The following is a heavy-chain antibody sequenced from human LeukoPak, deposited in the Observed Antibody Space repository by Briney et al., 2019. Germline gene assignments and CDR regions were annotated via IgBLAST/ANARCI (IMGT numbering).Heavy chain of an antibody. Sequence: PSETLSLTCTVSGYSISSGYYWGWIRQPPGKGLEWIGSIYHSGSTYYNPSLKSRVTISVDTSKNQFSLKLSSVTAADTAVYYCASGRGNHRRIAVAPYYYYYMDVWGKGTTVTVSS. J-gene: IGHJ6*03. V-gene: IGHV4-38-2*02. D-gene: IGHD6-19*01. CDR2: IYHSGST. CDR1: GYSISSGYY. CDR3: ASGRGNHRRIAVAPYYYYYMDV.